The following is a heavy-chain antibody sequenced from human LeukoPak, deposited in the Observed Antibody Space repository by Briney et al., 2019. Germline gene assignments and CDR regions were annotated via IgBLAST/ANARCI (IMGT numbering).Heavy chain of an antibody. J-gene: IGHJ4*02. V-gene: IGHV3-30*18. CDR1: GFTFSSYG. CDR3: AKLGSSLLFDY. CDR2: ISYDGSNK. Sequence: PGGSLRLSCAASGFTFSSYGMHWVRQAPGKGLEWVAVISYDGSNKYYADSVKGRFTISRDNSKNTLYLQMNSLRAEDTAVYYCAKLGSSLLFDYWGQGTLVTVSS. D-gene: IGHD3-10*01.